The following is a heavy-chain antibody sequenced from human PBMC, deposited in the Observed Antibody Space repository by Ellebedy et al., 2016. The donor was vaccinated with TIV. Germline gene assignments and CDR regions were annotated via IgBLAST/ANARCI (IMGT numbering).Heavy chain of an antibody. CDR2: FYSGGDT. Sequence: GESLKISCAASGFNVSNHYMSWVRQAPGKGLEWVAVFYSGGDTYHADSVRGRFTISRDKSKNTLDLQMNSLRVEETAVYYCVREGLIWFGELPHWGQGILVIVS. D-gene: IGHD3-10*01. V-gene: IGHV3-66*01. CDR1: GFNVSNHY. J-gene: IGHJ4*02. CDR3: VREGLIWFGELPH.